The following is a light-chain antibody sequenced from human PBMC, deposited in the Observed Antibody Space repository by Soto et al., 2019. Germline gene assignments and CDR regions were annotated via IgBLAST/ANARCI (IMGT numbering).Light chain of an antibody. J-gene: IGKJ1*01. V-gene: IGKV3-15*01. CDR1: QSVSSN. CDR2: GAS. Sequence: EIVMTQSPATLSVSPGERATLSCRASQSVSSNLAWYQQKPGQAPRLLIYGASTRATGIPDRFSGSGSGTEFTLNISSLQSEDFAVYYCQHYNNWPRTFGQGTKVEIK. CDR3: QHYNNWPRT.